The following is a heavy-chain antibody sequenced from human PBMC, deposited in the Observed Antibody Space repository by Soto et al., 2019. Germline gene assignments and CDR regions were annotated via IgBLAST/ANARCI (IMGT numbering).Heavy chain of an antibody. J-gene: IGHJ4*02. V-gene: IGHV3-23*01. CDR2: ISGSGGST. Sequence: EVQLLESGGGLVQPGGSLRLSCAASGFTLSSYAMSWVRQAPGKGLEWVSAISGSGGSTYYADSVKGRFTISRDNSKNTLYLQMNSLRAEDTAVYYCAKDGGDYGDSLYWGQGTLVTVSS. D-gene: IGHD4-17*01. CDR1: GFTLSSYA. CDR3: AKDGGDYGDSLY.